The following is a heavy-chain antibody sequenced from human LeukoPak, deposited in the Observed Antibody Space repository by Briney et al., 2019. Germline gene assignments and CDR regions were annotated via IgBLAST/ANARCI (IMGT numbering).Heavy chain of an antibody. CDR2: IKQDGSVK. V-gene: IGHV3-7*01. J-gene: IGHJ3*01. D-gene: IGHD6-19*01. Sequence: GGSLRLSCAASGFTFSGYWMIWVRQASGKGLEWVANIKQDGSVKYYVDSVSGRFTISRDNAKNLLYLQMNSLRDEDTAVYYCVRDSGGYSSVWYDAFDVWGRGTKVTVSS. CDR1: GFTFSGYW. CDR3: VRDSGGYSSVWYDAFDV.